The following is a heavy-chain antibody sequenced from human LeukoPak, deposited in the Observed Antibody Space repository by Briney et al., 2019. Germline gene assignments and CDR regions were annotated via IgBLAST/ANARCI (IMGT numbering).Heavy chain of an antibody. CDR2: IYYSGST. CDR3: ARHRRRGGTFHAFDI. CDR1: GGSISSYC. J-gene: IGHJ3*02. Sequence: PSETLSLTCTVSGGSISSYCWSWIRQPPGKGLEWIGYIYYSGSTNYNPSLKSRVTISVDTSKNQFSLRLSSVTAADTAVYYCARHRRRGGTFHAFDIWSQGTMVTVSS. V-gene: IGHV4-59*08. D-gene: IGHD3-16*01.